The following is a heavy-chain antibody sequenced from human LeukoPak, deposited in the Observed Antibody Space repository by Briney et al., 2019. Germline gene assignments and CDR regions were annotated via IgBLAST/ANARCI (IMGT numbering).Heavy chain of an antibody. CDR1: GFTFSDYF. CDR3: ARARGYGSVIRAFDI. Sequence: GGSLRLSCAASGFTFSDYFMSWIRQAPGKGLEWVSYIGNGDTTVYYADSVKGRFTIFRDNAKSSLSLQMNSLRAEDTAVYYCARARGYGSVIRAFDISGQGTMVTVSS. J-gene: IGHJ3*02. D-gene: IGHD3-10*01. V-gene: IGHV3-11*01. CDR2: IGNGDTTV.